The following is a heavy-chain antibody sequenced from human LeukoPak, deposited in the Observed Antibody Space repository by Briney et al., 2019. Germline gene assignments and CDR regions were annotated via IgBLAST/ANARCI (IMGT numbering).Heavy chain of an antibody. Sequence: PSETLSLTCAVYGGSFSGYYWSWIRQPPGKGLEWIGEINHSGSTNYNPSLKSRVTISVDTSKNQFSLKLSSVTAADTAVYYCARGTATRHMGTWGQGTLVTVSS. D-gene: IGHD2-15*01. CDR1: GGSFSGYY. CDR3: ARGTATRHMGT. V-gene: IGHV4-34*01. CDR2: INHSGST. J-gene: IGHJ4*02.